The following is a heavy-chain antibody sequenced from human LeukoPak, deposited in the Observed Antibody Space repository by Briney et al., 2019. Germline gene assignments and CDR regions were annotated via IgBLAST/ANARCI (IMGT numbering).Heavy chain of an antibody. CDR2: IYYSGST. J-gene: IGHJ3*02. CDR3: ARGGYYDKEAFDI. Sequence: SETLSLTCTVSGVSISSYYWSWIRQPPGKGLEWIGYIYYSGSTNYNPSLKSRVTISVDTSNNQFSLKLSSVTAADTAVYYCARGGYYDKEAFDIWGQGTMVTVSS. D-gene: IGHD3-22*01. V-gene: IGHV4-59*01. CDR1: GVSISSYY.